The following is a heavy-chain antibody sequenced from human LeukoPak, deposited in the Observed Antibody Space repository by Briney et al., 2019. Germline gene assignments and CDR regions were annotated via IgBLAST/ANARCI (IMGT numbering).Heavy chain of an antibody. V-gene: IGHV3-33*01. CDR2: IWYDGSNK. CDR1: GFTFSSYG. J-gene: IGHJ4*02. CDR3: ARDLSRYCSGGSCYSGGY. Sequence: PGRSLRLSCAASGFTFSSYGMHWVRQAPGKGLEWVAVIWYDGSNKYYADSVKGRFTISRDNSKNTLYLQMNSLRAEDTAVYYCARDLSRYCSGGSCYSGGYWGQGTLVTVSS. D-gene: IGHD2-15*01.